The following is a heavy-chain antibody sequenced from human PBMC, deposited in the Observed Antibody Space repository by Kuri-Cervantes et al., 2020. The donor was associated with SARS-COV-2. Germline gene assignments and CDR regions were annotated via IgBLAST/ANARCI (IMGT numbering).Heavy chain of an antibody. J-gene: IGHJ4*02. CDR2: IYYSGST. CDR3: AKLGTLTVPLVMYY. V-gene: IGHV4-39*01. Sequence: SETLCLTCTVSGGSISSSSYYWGWIRQPPGKGLEWIGSIYYSGSTYYNPSLKSRVTIAVDTTKNQFSLKLTSVTAADAAVYYRAKLGTLTVPLVMYYWGQGTLVTVSS. CDR1: GGSISSSSYY. D-gene: IGHD3-9*01.